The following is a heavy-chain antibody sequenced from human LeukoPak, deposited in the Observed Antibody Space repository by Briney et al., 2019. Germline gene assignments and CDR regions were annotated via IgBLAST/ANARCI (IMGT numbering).Heavy chain of an antibody. CDR2: MDPKSGNT. V-gene: IGHV1-8*01. CDR3: ARDDLNYFDY. J-gene: IGHJ4*02. CDR1: GNTFSNYH. D-gene: IGHD1-1*01. Sequence: ASVKVSCKASGNTFSNYHINWVRQATGQGLEWMGWMDPKSGNTGYAQKFQGRVTMTRDTSISTAYMELSSLGSGDTAVYYCARDDLNYFDYWGQGTLVTVSS.